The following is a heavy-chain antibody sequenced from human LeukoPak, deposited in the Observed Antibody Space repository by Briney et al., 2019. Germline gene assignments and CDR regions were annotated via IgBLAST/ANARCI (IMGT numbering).Heavy chain of an antibody. D-gene: IGHD1-26*01. CDR1: GGSISSYY. CDR3: ARADSGSYGPVDY. Sequence: KPSETLSLTCTVSGGSISSYYWSWIRQPPGKGLEWIGYIYYSRSTNYNPSLKSRVTISVDTSKNQFSLKLSSVTAADTAVYFCARADSGSYGPVDYWGQGTLVTVSS. V-gene: IGHV4-59*01. J-gene: IGHJ4*02. CDR2: IYYSRST.